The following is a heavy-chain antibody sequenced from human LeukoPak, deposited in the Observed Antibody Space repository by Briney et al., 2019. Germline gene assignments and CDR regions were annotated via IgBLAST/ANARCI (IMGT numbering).Heavy chain of an antibody. CDR1: GFTFSSYG. J-gene: IGHJ3*02. D-gene: IGHD6-13*01. CDR2: IRYDGSNK. CDR3: AKDLGFEAAAVWDAFDI. V-gene: IGHV3-30*02. Sequence: PGGSLRLSCAASGFTFSSYGMHWVRQAPGKGLEWVAFIRYDGSNKYYADSVKGRFTISRDNSKNTLYLQMNSLRAEDTAVYYCAKDLGFEAAAVWDAFDIWGQGTMVTVSS.